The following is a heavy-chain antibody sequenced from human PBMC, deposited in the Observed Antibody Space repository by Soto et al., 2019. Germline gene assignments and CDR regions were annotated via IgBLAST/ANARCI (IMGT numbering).Heavy chain of an antibody. CDR3: ARDLGWAFDS. CDR2: ISGGGRPI. Sequence: EVQLVESGGGSVQPGGSLRLSCAASGFTFSTFSMNWVRQAPGRGLEWISYISGGGRPISYADSVKGRFTISRDNAKNSLYLQMDSLTDEDTAVYYCARDLGWAFDSWGQGTLGTVSS. CDR1: GFTFSTFS. D-gene: IGHD6-19*01. J-gene: IGHJ4*02. V-gene: IGHV3-48*02.